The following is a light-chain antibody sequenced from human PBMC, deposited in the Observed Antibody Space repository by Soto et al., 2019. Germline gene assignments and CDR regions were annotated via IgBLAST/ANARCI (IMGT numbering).Light chain of an antibody. CDR1: QAIRSA. Sequence: AIQLTQSPSSLSASVGDRVTITCRASQAIRSALGWYQQKPGKVPKLLIYAASTLQSGVPSRFSGSGSGTDFTLTISSLQPEDFATYYCQQSYSTPPTFGQGTK. CDR3: QQSYSTPPT. CDR2: AAS. V-gene: IGKV1-6*01. J-gene: IGKJ1*01.